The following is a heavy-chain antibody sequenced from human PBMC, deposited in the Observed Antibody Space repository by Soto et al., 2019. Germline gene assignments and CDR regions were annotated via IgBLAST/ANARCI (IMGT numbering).Heavy chain of an antibody. J-gene: IGHJ6*02. CDR1: GYSFTSYW. Sequence: PGESLKISCKASGYSFTSYWISWVRQMPGKGLGWMGRIDPSDSYTNYSPSFQGHVTISADKSISTAYLQWSSLKASDTAMYYWVRRKQWLGRNYYDYYGMDVWGQGTTVTV. CDR2: IDPSDSYT. D-gene: IGHD6-19*01. CDR3: VRRKQWLGRNYYDYYGMDV. V-gene: IGHV5-10-1*01.